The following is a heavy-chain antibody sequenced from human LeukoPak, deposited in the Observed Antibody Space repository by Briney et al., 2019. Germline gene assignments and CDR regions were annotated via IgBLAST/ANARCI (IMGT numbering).Heavy chain of an antibody. CDR3: AGSQWELDWFDP. J-gene: IGHJ5*02. D-gene: IGHD1-26*01. CDR2: IIPILGIA. Sequence: GSSVKVSCKASGGTFSSYAISWVRQAPGQGLEWTGRIIPILGIANYAQKFQGRVTITADKSTSTAYMELSSLRSEDTAVYYCAGSQWELDWFDPWGQGTLVTVSS. CDR1: GGTFSSYA. V-gene: IGHV1-69*04.